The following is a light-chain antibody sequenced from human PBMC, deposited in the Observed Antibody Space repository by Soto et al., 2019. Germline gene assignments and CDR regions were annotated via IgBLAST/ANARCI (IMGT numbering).Light chain of an antibody. CDR2: WAS. Sequence: EIVMTQSPDSLAVSLGETATINCKSSQSVFYSTNNRNYLSWYQQKQGQPPKLLIYWASTRESGVPDRFSGSGSGTDFTLTISSLQAEDVAVYYCQQYYTTPPLTFGGGTKVDIK. J-gene: IGKJ4*01. CDR1: QSVFYSTNNRNY. V-gene: IGKV4-1*01. CDR3: QQYYTTPPLT.